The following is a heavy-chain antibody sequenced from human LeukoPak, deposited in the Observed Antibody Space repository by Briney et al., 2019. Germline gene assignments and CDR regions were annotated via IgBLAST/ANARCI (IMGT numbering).Heavy chain of an antibody. CDR1: GGSISSGGYY. Sequence: SETLSLTCTVSGGSISSGGYYWSWIRQHPGKGLEWIGYIYYSGSTYYNPSLKSRVTISVDTSKNQFSLKLSSVTAADTAVYYRARTYCSGTSCLPDYWGQGTLVTVSS. D-gene: IGHD2-2*01. CDR3: ARTYCSGTSCLPDY. J-gene: IGHJ4*02. CDR2: IYYSGST. V-gene: IGHV4-31*03.